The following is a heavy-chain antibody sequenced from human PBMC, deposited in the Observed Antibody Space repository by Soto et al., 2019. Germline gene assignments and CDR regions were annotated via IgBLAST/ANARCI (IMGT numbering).Heavy chain of an antibody. CDR2: IYYSGST. CDR1: GGSISSYY. J-gene: IGHJ6*02. CDR3: AGEVYYYGMDV. Sequence: SETLSLTCTVSGGSISSYYWSWIRQPPGKGLEWIGYIYYSGSTNYNPSLKSRVTISVDTSKNQFSLKLSSVTAADTAVYYCAGEVYYYGMDVWGQGTTVTVSS. V-gene: IGHV4-59*01.